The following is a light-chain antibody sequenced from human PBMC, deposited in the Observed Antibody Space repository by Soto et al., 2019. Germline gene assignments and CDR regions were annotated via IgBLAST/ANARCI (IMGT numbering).Light chain of an antibody. CDR3: QQRSSWPRT. Sequence: EIVLTQSPATLSLSPGDRATLACRASQSVSTYLALYQQKPGQAPRVVIYDASNRATGIPPRFSGSGSGTDFTLTISSLEPEDFAVYYCQQRSSWPRTFSQGTKVEIK. CDR1: QSVSTY. J-gene: IGKJ1*01. V-gene: IGKV3-11*01. CDR2: DAS.